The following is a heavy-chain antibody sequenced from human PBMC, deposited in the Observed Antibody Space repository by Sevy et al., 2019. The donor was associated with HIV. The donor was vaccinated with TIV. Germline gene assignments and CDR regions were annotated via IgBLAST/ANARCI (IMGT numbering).Heavy chain of an antibody. CDR1: GFTLSNYW. D-gene: IGHD1-26*01. CDR2: IKQDGSDK. J-gene: IGHJ4*02. CDR3: ARDLYSGSYYENY. Sequence: GGSLRLSCAASGFTLSNYWMSWVRQAPGKGLEWVANIKQDGSDKYYVDSVKGRFTISRDNAKNSLYLQMNSLRAEDTAVFYCARDLYSGSYYENYWGQGTLVTVSS. V-gene: IGHV3-7*01.